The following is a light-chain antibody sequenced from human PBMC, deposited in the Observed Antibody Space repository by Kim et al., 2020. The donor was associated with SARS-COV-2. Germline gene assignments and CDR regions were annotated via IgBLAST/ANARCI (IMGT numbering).Light chain of an antibody. CDR1: QGIINY. J-gene: IGKJ4*01. CDR2: GAS. Sequence: DIQMTQSPSSLSALVGDRVTITCRASQGIINYLAWFQQKPGKPPKPLIYGASTLERGVPSRFSGSRSGTDFTLTISSLQPEDFATYYCQKYNSVPLTFGGGTKVDIK. CDR3: QKYNSVPLT. V-gene: IGKV1-27*01.